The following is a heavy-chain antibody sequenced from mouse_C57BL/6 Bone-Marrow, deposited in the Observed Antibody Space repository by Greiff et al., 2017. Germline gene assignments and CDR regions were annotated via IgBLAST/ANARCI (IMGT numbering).Heavy chain of an antibody. J-gene: IGHJ1*03. CDR3: AVYYYGSGYFDV. CDR2: IYPGDGDT. CDR1: GYAFSSYW. Sequence: VKLVESGAELVKPGASVKISCKASGYAFSSYWMNWVKQRPGKGIEWIGQIYPGDGDTNYNGKFKGKDTLTADKSSSTAYMQLSSLTSEDSAVYFCAVYYYGSGYFDVWGTGTTVTVSS. D-gene: IGHD1-1*01. V-gene: IGHV1-80*01.